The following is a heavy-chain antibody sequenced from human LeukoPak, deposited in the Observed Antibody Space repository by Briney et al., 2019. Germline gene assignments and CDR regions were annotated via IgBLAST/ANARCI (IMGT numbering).Heavy chain of an antibody. Sequence: GASLKLSCKSSGYTFNGYYMHWVRHAPGQGLDWMGWINPNNGGTKYAQNFQGRVTMTRDTSISKAYMELDRLRFDDTAVYYCARDSGEVPDYWGQGTLVTVCS. CDR2: INPNNGGT. V-gene: IGHV1-2*02. CDR3: ARDSGEVPDY. D-gene: IGHD3-10*01. J-gene: IGHJ4*02. CDR1: GYTFNGYY.